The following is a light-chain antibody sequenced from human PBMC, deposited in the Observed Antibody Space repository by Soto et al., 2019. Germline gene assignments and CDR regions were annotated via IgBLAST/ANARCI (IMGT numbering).Light chain of an antibody. CDR3: QQYNAWPQT. Sequence: DIVLTQSPATLSVSPGERATLSCRASQSVAGNIAWYQQTPGQAPRLLIYRTSTRATGIPARFSGSGSGREFTLTISSLQSEDLAVYSCQQYNAWPQTFGQGTKLEIK. J-gene: IGKJ2*01. CDR1: QSVAGN. CDR2: RTS. V-gene: IGKV3-15*01.